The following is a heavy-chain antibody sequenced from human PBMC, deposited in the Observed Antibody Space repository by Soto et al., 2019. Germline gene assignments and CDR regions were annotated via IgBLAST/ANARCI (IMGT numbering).Heavy chain of an antibody. J-gene: IGHJ3*02. CDR3: ASTTGLSSSSGWRAFDI. CDR1: GGTFSSYA. D-gene: IGHD6-6*01. V-gene: IGHV1-69*06. Sequence: WASVKVSCKASGGTFSSYAISWVRQAPGQGLEWMGGIIPIFGTANYAQKFQGRVTITADKSTSTAYMELSSLRSEDTAVYYCASTTGLSSSSGWRAFDIWGQGTMVTVSS. CDR2: IIPIFGTA.